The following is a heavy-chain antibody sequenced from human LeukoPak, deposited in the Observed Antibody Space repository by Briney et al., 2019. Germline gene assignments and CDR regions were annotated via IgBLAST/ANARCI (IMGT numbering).Heavy chain of an antibody. CDR3: AREDTAMVNYYYCGMDV. Sequence: GGSLRLSCAASGFTFSSYEMNWVRQAPGKGLEWVSYISSSGSTIYYADSVKGRFTISRDNAKNSLYLQMNSLRAEYTAVYYCAREDTAMVNYYYCGMDVWGQGTTVTVSS. CDR2: ISSSGSTI. V-gene: IGHV3-48*03. D-gene: IGHD5-18*01. CDR1: GFTFSSYE. J-gene: IGHJ6*02.